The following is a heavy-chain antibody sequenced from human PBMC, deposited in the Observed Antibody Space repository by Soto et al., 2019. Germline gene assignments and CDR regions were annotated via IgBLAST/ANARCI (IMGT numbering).Heavy chain of an antibody. CDR2: INAGNGNT. J-gene: IGHJ6*02. Sequence: ASVKVSCKASGYTFTGYAMHWVRQAPGQRLEWMGWINAGNGNTKYSQKFQGRFTITRDTSASTAYLELSSLRSEDTAVYYCAGELYPGRYGVDVWGQGTRVTVSS. CDR1: GYTFTGYA. D-gene: IGHD2-15*01. V-gene: IGHV1-3*01. CDR3: AGELYPGRYGVDV.